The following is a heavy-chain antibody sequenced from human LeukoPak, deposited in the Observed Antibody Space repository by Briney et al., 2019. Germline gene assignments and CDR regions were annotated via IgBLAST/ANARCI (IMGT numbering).Heavy chain of an antibody. V-gene: IGHV3-7*01. CDR1: GFTFSNYW. D-gene: IGHD2-15*01. CDR2: IKQDGSEK. J-gene: IGHJ4*02. CDR3: ARDSGLEPEYLDY. Sequence: GGSLRLSCAASGFTFSNYWMSWVRQAPGKGLEWVANIKQDGSEKYYVDSVKGRFTISRDNAKNSLYLQMNSLRAEDTAVYYCARDSGLEPEYLDYWGQGTLVTVSS.